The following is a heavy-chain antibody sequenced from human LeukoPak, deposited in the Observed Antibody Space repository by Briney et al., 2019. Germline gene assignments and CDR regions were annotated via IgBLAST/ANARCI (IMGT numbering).Heavy chain of an antibody. CDR3: ARDTTYCSSTSCYLGWFDP. CDR2: IIPIFGTA. V-gene: IGHV1-69*06. J-gene: IGHJ5*02. Sequence: SVKVPCKASGGTFSSYAISWVRQAPGQGLEWMGGIIPIFGTANYAQKFQGRVTITADKSTSTAYMELSSLRSEDTAVYYCARDTTYCSSTSCYLGWFDPWGQGTLVTVSS. D-gene: IGHD2-2*01. CDR1: GGTFSSYA.